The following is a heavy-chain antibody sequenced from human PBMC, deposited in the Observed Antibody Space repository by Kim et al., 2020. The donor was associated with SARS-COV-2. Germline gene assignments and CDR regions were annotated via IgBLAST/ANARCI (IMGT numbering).Heavy chain of an antibody. D-gene: IGHD3-22*01. V-gene: IGHV4-39*01. Sequence: SETLSLTCTVSGGSISSSSYYWGWIRQPPGKGLEWIGSIYYSGSTYYNPSLKSRVTISVDTSKNQFSLKLSSVTAADTAVYYCARQTPDYYDSSGYPTLIDYWGQGTLVTVSS. J-gene: IGHJ4*02. CDR3: ARQTPDYYDSSGYPTLIDY. CDR2: IYYSGST. CDR1: GGSISSSSYY.